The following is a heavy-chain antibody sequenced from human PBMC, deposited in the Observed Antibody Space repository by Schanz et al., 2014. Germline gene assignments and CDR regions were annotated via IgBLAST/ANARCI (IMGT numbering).Heavy chain of an antibody. Sequence: QVQLVESGGGVVQPGGSLRLSCTVSGFTFRTYAVHWVRQAPGMGLEWVAAISHDGSKEFYIDSVKGRFTISRDNSKNTLHLQMNSLRVEDTAVYYCAKDDTQVNGMDVWGQGTTVTVSS. CDR2: ISHDGSKE. CDR1: GFTFRTYA. V-gene: IGHV3-30*04. CDR3: AKDDTQVNGMDV. J-gene: IGHJ6*02.